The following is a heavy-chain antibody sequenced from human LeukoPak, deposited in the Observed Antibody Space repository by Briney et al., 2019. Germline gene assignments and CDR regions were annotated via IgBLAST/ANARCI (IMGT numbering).Heavy chain of an antibody. CDR3: ARSPSTTGTKDY. Sequence: ASVKVPCKASGYTFTGYYMHWVRQAPGQGLEWMGWINPNSGGTNYAQKFQGRVTMTRDTSISTAYMELSRLRSDDTAVYYCARSPSTTGTKDYWGQGTLVTVPS. V-gene: IGHV1-2*02. D-gene: IGHD1-1*01. CDR2: INPNSGGT. J-gene: IGHJ4*02. CDR1: GYTFTGYY.